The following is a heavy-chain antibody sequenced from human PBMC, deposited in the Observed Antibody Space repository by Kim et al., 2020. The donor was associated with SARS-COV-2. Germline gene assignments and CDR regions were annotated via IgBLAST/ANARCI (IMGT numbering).Heavy chain of an antibody. CDR1: GYTFTSYG. CDR3: AGTLSPYYDSSGYYYDY. V-gene: IGHV1-18*01. Sequence: ASVKVSCKASGYTFTSYGISWVRQAPGQGLEWMGWISAYNGNTNYAQKLQGRVTMTTDTSTSTAYMELRSLRSDDTAVYYCAGTLSPYYDSSGYYYDYWGQGTLVTVSS. J-gene: IGHJ4*02. D-gene: IGHD3-22*01. CDR2: ISAYNGNT.